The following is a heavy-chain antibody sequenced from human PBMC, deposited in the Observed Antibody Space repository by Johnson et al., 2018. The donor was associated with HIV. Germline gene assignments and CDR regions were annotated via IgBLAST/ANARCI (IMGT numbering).Heavy chain of an antibody. Sequence: MQLVESGGGVVQPGRSVRLSCAASGLSFSSYGMSWVRQAPGKGLEWVSGINWNGDRTGYADSVKGRFTISRDNAKNSLYLQMNSLRAEDTAFYYCARDQVGILWDAFDIWGQGTMVTVSS. CDR2: INWNGDRT. D-gene: IGHD3-10*01. CDR3: ARDQVGILWDAFDI. CDR1: GLSFSSYG. V-gene: IGHV3-20*04. J-gene: IGHJ3*02.